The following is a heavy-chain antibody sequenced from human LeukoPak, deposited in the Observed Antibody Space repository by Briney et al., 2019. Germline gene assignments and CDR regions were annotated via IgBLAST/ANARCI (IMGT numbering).Heavy chain of an antibody. CDR2: ISHDGSNK. J-gene: IGHJ6*02. Sequence: GRSLRLSCAASGFTFSSYAMHWVRQAPGKGLEWVAVISHDGSNKYYADSVKGRFNISRDNAKNSLYLQMSNLRAEDTAVYFCARGGGLDVWGQGATVTVSS. CDR1: GFTFSSYA. V-gene: IGHV3-30*04. D-gene: IGHD3-16*01. CDR3: ARGGGLDV.